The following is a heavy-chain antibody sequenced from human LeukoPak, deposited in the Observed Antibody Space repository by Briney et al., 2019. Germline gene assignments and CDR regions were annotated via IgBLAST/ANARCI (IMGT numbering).Heavy chain of an antibody. CDR1: GFTFSIYA. J-gene: IGHJ4*02. Sequence: LAGGSLRLSCAASGFTFSIYAMSWVRQAPGKGLQWVSSITSSGDGTYYADSVKGRFTISRDNSENMLYLQMNSLRVEDKAVYFCAKDRPNYYGSNGHYYRRDGDYWGQGTLVTVSS. CDR2: ITSSGDGT. CDR3: AKDRPNYYGSNGHYYRRDGDY. D-gene: IGHD3-22*01. V-gene: IGHV3-23*01.